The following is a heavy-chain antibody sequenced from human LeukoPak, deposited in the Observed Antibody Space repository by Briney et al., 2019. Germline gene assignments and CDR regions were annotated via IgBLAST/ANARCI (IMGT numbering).Heavy chain of an antibody. CDR3: ARWSWYGIDY. CDR2: IYYSGST. J-gene: IGHJ4*02. CDR1: GGSISSSGYY. Sequence: KSSQTLSLTCTVSGGSISSSGYYWSWIRQPPGKGLEWIGYIYYSGSTNYNPSLKSRVTISVDTSKNQFSLKLSSVTAADTAVYYCARWSWYGIDYWGQGTLVTVSS. V-gene: IGHV4-61*08. D-gene: IGHD6-13*01.